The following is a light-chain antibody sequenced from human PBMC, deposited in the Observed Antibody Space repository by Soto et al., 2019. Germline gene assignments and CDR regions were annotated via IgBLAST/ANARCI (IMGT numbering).Light chain of an antibody. CDR2: GAS. CDR1: QSVSSNN. CDR3: QQYGRSPFT. V-gene: IGKV3-20*01. J-gene: IGKJ3*01. Sequence: EIVLTQCPGTLSLSPGERATLSCRASQSVSSNNLAWYQQRPGQAPRVVIYGASTRATGIPERFSGSGSGTDFTLTISRLEPEDFAGYYCQQYGRSPFTFGPGTKVDIK.